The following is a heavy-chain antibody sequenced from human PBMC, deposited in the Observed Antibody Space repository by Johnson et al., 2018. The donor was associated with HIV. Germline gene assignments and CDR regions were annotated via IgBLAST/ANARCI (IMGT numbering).Heavy chain of an antibody. J-gene: IGHJ3*02. CDR3: SKGGITRAPDAFEI. Sequence: QMLLVESGGGLVKPGWSLRLSCAASGFTFSDYYMSWIRQAPGKGLEWVSYISSSGSTIYYADSVKGRFTISRDNAKNTLYLQMNSLRAEETAVYYCSKGGITRAPDAFEIWGQGTMVTVSS. V-gene: IGHV3-11*04. CDR1: GFTFSDYY. CDR2: ISSSGSTI. D-gene: IGHD1-20*01.